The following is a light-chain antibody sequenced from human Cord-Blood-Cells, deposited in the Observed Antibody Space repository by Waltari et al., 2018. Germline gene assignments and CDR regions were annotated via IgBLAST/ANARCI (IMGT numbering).Light chain of an antibody. CDR1: QSISSY. CDR2: AAS. V-gene: IGKV1-39*01. Sequence: DIQMTQSPSSLSASVGDRVTITCRASQSISSYLNWYQQKPGKAPKLLIYAASSLQSGVPSRFSCSGSGTDFTLTISSLQPDDFATYYCQQSYSTPYTFGQGTKLEIK. J-gene: IGKJ2*01. CDR3: QQSYSTPYT.